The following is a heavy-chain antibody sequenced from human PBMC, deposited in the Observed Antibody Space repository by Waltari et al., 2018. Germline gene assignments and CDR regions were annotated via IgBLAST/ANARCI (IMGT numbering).Heavy chain of an antibody. D-gene: IGHD3-3*01. V-gene: IGHV4-61*01. CDR2: IYYSGST. CDR3: ARFVRSGYYYYYYYYMDV. CDR1: GYSISSGYY. Sequence: QVQLQESGPGLVKPSETLSLTCAVSGYSISSGYYWSWIRQPPGKGLEWIGYIYYSGSTNYHPSLKSRVTISVDTSKNQFSLKLSSVTAADTAVYYCARFVRSGYYYYYYYYMDVWGKGTTVTIPS. J-gene: IGHJ6*03.